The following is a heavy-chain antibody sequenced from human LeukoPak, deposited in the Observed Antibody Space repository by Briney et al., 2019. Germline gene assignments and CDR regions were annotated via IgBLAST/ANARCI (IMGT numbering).Heavy chain of an antibody. CDR2: IYHRGTT. J-gene: IGHJ6*03. Sequence: PSETLSLTCTVSGGSISSYYWTWIRQPPGKGLEWIGYIYHRGTTYYNPSLESRVTISVDRSKNQFSLKLSSVTAADTAMFYCARVRDPYYYYMDVWGKGTTVTVSS. D-gene: IGHD5-24*01. V-gene: IGHV4-59*12. CDR3: ARVRDPYYYYMDV. CDR1: GGSISSYY.